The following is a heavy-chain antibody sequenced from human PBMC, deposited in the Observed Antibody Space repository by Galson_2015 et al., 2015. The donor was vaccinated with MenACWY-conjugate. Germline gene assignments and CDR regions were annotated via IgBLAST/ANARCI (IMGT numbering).Heavy chain of an antibody. CDR1: GFNFGSFW. D-gene: IGHD1-26*01. CDR2: IKQDGSEK. J-gene: IGHJ4*02. Sequence: SLRLSCAPSGFNFGSFWMTWVRQAPGKGLEWVANIKQDGSEKNYVDSVKGRFTISRDNGKNSLYLEMNSLRAEDTAVYYCARDLYSGSYYEKYWGQGSLVTVSS. V-gene: IGHV3-7*03. CDR3: ARDLYSGSYYEKY.